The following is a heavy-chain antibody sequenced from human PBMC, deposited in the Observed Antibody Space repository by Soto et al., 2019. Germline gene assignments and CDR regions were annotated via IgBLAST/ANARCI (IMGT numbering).Heavy chain of an antibody. D-gene: IGHD5-18*01. J-gene: IGHJ3*02. CDR2: ISSDGSNK. V-gene: IGHV3-30-3*01. Sequence: QVQLVEPGGGVVQPGWSLRLSCAASGFTFSRYAMHWVRQAPGTGLEWVAVISSDGSNKYYADSVKGRFTITRDNAKNTLYLHMNSLRAEDTDVYYCAREGGYSYCSDAFDIWGQGTMVTVSS. CDR1: GFTFSRYA. CDR3: AREGGYSYCSDAFDI.